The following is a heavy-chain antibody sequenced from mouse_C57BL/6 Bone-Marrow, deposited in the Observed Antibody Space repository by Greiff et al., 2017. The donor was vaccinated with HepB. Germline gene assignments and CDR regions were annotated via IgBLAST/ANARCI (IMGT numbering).Heavy chain of an antibody. CDR3: ARELLRYFDY. V-gene: IGHV1-82*01. J-gene: IGHJ2*01. D-gene: IGHD1-1*01. Sequence: QVQLQQSGPELVKPGASVKISCKASGYAFSSSWMHWVKQRPGKGLEWIGRIYPGDGDTNYNGKFKGKATLTADKSSSTAYMQLSRLTSEDSAVYFCARELLRYFDYWGQGTTLTVSS. CDR1: GYAFSSSW. CDR2: IYPGDGDT.